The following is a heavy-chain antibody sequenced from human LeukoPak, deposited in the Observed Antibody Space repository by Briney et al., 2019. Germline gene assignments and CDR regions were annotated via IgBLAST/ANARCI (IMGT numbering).Heavy chain of an antibody. CDR1: GITFRSYG. D-gene: IGHD3-10*01. CDR2: ISYDGSHK. J-gene: IGHJ4*02. V-gene: IGHV3-30*03. Sequence: GGSLRLSCAASGITFRSYGMHWVRQAPGKGLEWVAVISYDGSHKYYADSVKGRFTISRDNAKNSLNLQMNSLSADDTAVYYCARNFASESYKGGYFDYWGQGTLVTVTS. CDR3: ARNFASESYKGGYFDY.